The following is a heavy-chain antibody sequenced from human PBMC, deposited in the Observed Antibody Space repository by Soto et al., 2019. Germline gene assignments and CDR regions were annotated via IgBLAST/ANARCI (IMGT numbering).Heavy chain of an antibody. CDR2: IRSSDNTR. CDR1: GFMFRDYY. J-gene: IGHJ4*02. CDR3: ARGNAVYGY. Sequence: GGSLRLSCAASGFMFRDYYMSWIRQAPGTGLEWVSYIRSSDNTRYYADSVKGRFTISRDNAKNSLYLQMNSLRAEDTAVYYGARGNAVYGYWGQGILVTGPS. D-gene: IGHD3-10*01. V-gene: IGHV3-11*01.